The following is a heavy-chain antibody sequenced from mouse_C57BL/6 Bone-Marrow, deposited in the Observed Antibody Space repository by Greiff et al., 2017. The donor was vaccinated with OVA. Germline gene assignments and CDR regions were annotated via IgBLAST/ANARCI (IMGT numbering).Heavy chain of an antibody. CDR2: IRNKANGYTT. Sequence: EVKLMESGGGLVQPGGSLSLSCAASGFTFTDYYMSWVRQPPGKALEWLGFIRNKANGYTTEYSASVKGRFTISRDNSQSILYLQLNALRAEDSATYYCARYLITTVVAPFDYWGQGTTLTVSS. V-gene: IGHV7-3*01. J-gene: IGHJ2*01. D-gene: IGHD1-1*01. CDR1: GFTFTDYY. CDR3: ARYLITTVVAPFDY.